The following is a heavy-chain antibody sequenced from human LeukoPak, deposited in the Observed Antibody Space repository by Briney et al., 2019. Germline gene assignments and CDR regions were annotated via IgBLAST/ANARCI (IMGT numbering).Heavy chain of an antibody. D-gene: IGHD3-16*01. V-gene: IGHV3-23*01. CDR3: AKDPWGIGPAFDI. CDR1: GFTFSSHA. J-gene: IGHJ3*02. CDR2: ISDSGRDT. Sequence: HPGGSLRLSCAASGFTFSSHAMSWVRQAPGKGLEWVSAISDSGRDTSYAGSVKGRFTVSRDNSKDTLYLQMNSLRADDTALYYCAKDPWGIGPAFDIWGQGTMVTVSS.